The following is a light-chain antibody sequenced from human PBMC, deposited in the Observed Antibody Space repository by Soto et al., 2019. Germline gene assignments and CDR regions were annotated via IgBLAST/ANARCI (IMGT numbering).Light chain of an antibody. Sequence: DIQMTQSPSSLSASVGERVTSTCRPSQGISNSLAWYQQKPGKVPKLLIHGASTLQSGVPSRFSGRGSGTDFTLTVESLQPEDFATYYCQQGYSNPWTFGQGTKVDIK. CDR3: QQGYSNPWT. V-gene: IGKV1-27*01. CDR1: QGISNS. J-gene: IGKJ1*01. CDR2: GAS.